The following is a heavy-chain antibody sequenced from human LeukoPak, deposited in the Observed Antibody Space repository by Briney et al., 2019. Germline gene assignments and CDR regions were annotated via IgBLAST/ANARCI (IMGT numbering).Heavy chain of an antibody. CDR3: ARDRRLEQLVPSYFDY. D-gene: IGHD6-6*01. J-gene: IGHJ4*02. CDR1: GFTFSSYW. CDR2: IKQDGSEK. V-gene: IGHV3-7*01. Sequence: GGSLRLSCAASGFTFSSYWMSWVRQAPGKGLEWVANIKQDGSEKYYVDSVKGRFTISRDNAKNSLYLQMNSLRAEDTAVYYCARDRRLEQLVPSYFDYWGQGTLVTVSS.